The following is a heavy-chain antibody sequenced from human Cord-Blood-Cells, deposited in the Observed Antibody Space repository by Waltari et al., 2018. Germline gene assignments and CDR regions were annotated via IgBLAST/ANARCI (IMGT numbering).Heavy chain of an antibody. CDR1: GGSFSGYF. J-gene: IGHJ5*02. Sequence: QVQLQQWGAGLLKPSETLSLTCAVYGGSFSGYFWSWIRQPPGKGLEWIGEINHSGSTNYNPSRKSRVTISVDTSKNQFSLKLSSVTAADTAVYYCARDRVDPWGQGTLVTVSS. V-gene: IGHV4-34*01. CDR3: ARDRVDP. CDR2: INHSGST.